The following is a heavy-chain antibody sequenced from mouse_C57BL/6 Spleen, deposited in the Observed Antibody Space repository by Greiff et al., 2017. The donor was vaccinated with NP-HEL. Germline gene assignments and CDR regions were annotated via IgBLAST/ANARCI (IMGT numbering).Heavy chain of an antibody. J-gene: IGHJ4*01. CDR3: ARPLITTGGGYAMDY. D-gene: IGHD1-1*01. Sequence: VQLQQSGAELVKPGASVKISCKASGYAFSSYWMNWVKQRPGKGLEWIGQIYPGDGDTNYNGKFKGKATLTADKSSSTAYMQLSSLTSEDSAVYFCARPLITTGGGYAMDYWGQGTSVTVSS. CDR1: GYAFSSYW. V-gene: IGHV1-80*01. CDR2: IYPGDGDT.